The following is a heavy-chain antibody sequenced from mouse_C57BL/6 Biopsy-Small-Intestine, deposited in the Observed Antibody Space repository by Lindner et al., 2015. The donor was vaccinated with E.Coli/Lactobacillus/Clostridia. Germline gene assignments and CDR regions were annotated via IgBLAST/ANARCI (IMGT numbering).Heavy chain of an antibody. D-gene: IGHD2-4*01. V-gene: IGHV1-81*01. CDR1: GYTFTGYG. CDR2: IYPRSGNT. CDR3: AREGIYYDYDRWYFDV. J-gene: IGHJ1*03. Sequence: VQLQESGAELARPGASVRLSCKASGYTFTGYGISWVKQRTGQGLEWIGEIYPRSGNTYYNEKFKGKATLTADKSSSTAYMELRSLTSEDSAVYFCAREGIYYDYDRWYFDVWGTGTTVTVSS.